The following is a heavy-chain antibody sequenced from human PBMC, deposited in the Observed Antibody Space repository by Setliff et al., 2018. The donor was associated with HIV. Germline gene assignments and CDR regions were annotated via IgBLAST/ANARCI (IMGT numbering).Heavy chain of an antibody. Sequence: GGSLRLSCAASGFTFSSYWMHWVRQAPGKGLEWVSYISSSSSTIYYADSVKGRFTISRDNAKNSLYLQMNSLRAEDTAVYFCARPTNIDTLYYGSQTFYMYYYGLDVWGQGTTVTVSS. CDR1: GFTFSSYW. CDR3: ARPTNIDTLYYGSQTFYMYYYGLDV. D-gene: IGHD1-26*01. CDR2: ISSSSSTI. J-gene: IGHJ6*02. V-gene: IGHV3-48*04.